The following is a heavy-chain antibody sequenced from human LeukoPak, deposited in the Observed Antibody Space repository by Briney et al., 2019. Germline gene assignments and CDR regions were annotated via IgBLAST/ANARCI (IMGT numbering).Heavy chain of an antibody. CDR3: ASGYDSSGYYHY. D-gene: IGHD3-22*01. Sequence: SVKVSCKASGGTFSSYAICWVRQAPGQGLEWMGGIIPIFGTANYAQKFQGRVTITTDESTSTAYMELSSLRSEDTAVYYCASGYDSSGYYHYWGQGTLVTVSS. V-gene: IGHV1-69*05. CDR1: GGTFSSYA. CDR2: IIPIFGTA. J-gene: IGHJ4*02.